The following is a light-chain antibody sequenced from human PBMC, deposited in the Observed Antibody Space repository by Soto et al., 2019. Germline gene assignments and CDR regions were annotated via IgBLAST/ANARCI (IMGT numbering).Light chain of an antibody. J-gene: IGKJ4*01. CDR3: QRHYHAPFT. Sequence: DIQVTQYPSSLSASVGDRVTITCRASQDIKNYLAWYQQKQGEIPKLLIYAASTLESGIPPRFSGSGSGTDFTLTINNLQPEDVETYYSQRHYHAPFTSGGGTKVDI. CDR2: AAS. V-gene: IGKV1-27*01. CDR1: QDIKNY.